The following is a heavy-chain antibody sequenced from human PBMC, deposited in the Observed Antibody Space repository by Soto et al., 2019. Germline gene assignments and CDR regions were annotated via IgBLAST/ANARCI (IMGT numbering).Heavy chain of an antibody. J-gene: IGHJ3*02. Sequence: QVQLVESGGGVVQPGRSLRLSCAASGFTSSYGMHWVRQAPGKGLEWVAVIWYDGSKKYYADSVKGRFTISRDNSKNTLYLQMNSLRAEDTAVYYCAHIAVVGSDDALDIWGKGTMFPVSS. CDR1: GFTSSYG. CDR2: IWYDGSKK. D-gene: IGHD6-19*01. V-gene: IGHV3-33*01. CDR3: AHIAVVGSDDALDI.